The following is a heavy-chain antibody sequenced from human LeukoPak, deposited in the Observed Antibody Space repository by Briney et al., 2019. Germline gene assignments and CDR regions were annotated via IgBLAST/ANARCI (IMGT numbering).Heavy chain of an antibody. CDR2: INPNSGGT. Sequence: GASVKVSCKASGYTFTGYYMHWVRQAPGQGLEWMGWINPNSGGTNYAQKFQGRVTMTRDTSISTAYMELGRLRSDDTAVYYCARPPPPHCSSTSCRMTNDYWGQGTLVTVSS. D-gene: IGHD2-2*01. CDR3: ARPPPPHCSSTSCRMTNDY. J-gene: IGHJ4*02. CDR1: GYTFTGYY. V-gene: IGHV1-2*02.